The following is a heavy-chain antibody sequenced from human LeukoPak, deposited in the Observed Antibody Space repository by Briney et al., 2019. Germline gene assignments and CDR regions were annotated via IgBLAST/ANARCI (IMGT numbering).Heavy chain of an antibody. V-gene: IGHV3-11*01. CDR1: GFTFSDYY. CDR2: ISSSCNTI. D-gene: IGHD1-26*01. Sequence: GGCLRLSCAASGFTFSDYYMSWIRQAPGKGLECVSYISSSCNTIYYADSVKGRFTISRANAKNSLYLQMNSLRDEDTAVYYCARAYSYYYYYMDVWAKGPRSPSP. CDR3: ARAYSYYYYYMDV. J-gene: IGHJ6*03.